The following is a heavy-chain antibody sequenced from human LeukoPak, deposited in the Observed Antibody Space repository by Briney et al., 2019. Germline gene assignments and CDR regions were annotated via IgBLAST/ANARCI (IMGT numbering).Heavy chain of an antibody. CDR1: GGSIRSSYYY. Sequence: SETLSLTCTVSGGSIRSSYYYWSWIRQPPGTGLEWIGEINHSGSTNYNPSLKSRVTISVDTSKNQFSLKLSSVTAADTAVYYCAGSGVLRFLEWLDLRYYYYGMDVWGQGTTVTVSS. CDR3: AGSGVLRFLEWLDLRYYYYGMDV. D-gene: IGHD3-3*01. V-gene: IGHV4-39*07. CDR2: INHSGST. J-gene: IGHJ6*02.